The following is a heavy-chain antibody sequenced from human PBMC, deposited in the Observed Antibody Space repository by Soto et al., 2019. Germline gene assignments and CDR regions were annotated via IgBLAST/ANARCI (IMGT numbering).Heavy chain of an antibody. J-gene: IGHJ6*02. D-gene: IGHD6-13*01. CDR3: ARDKAVSSSWYRSYYYYYGMDV. CDR1: GFTFSSYG. V-gene: IGHV3-33*01. Sequence: VGSLRLSCAASGFTFSSYGMHWVRQAPGKGLEWVAVIWYDGSNKYYADSVKGRFTISRDNSKNTLYLQMNSLRAEDTAVYYCARDKAVSSSWYRSYYYYYGMDVWGQGTTVTVSS. CDR2: IWYDGSNK.